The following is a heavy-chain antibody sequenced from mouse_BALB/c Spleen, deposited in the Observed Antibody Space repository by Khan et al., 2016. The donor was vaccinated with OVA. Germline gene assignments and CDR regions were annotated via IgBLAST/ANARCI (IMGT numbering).Heavy chain of an antibody. CDR2: INPSSGYT. D-gene: IGHD2-14*01. V-gene: IGHV1-4*01. CDR1: GYTFTSYT. J-gene: IGHJ3*01. Sequence: QVQLKQSGAELARPVASVKMSCKASGYTFTSYTIHWIKQRPGQGLEWIGYINPSSGYTNYNQKFKDKATLTADKSSTTAYMQLSSLTSDDSAVYYCARDGAYYRNDGWFAYWGQGTLVTVSA. CDR3: ARDGAYYRNDGWFAY.